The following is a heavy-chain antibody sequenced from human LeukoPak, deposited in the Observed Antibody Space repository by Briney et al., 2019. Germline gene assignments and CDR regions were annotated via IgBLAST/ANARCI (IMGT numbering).Heavy chain of an antibody. CDR2: ISNSGNSI. J-gene: IGHJ3*02. D-gene: IGHD2-21*01. Sequence: GGSLRLSCEASGFSFGNYWMSWVRQAPGKGLEWVSFISNSGNSIYYADSVTGRFTISRDNAKNSLYLQMNSLRGEDTAVYYCARDVVGRRRGAFDIWGQGTMLTVSS. CDR3: ARDVVGRRRGAFDI. CDR1: GFSFGNYW. V-gene: IGHV3-48*04.